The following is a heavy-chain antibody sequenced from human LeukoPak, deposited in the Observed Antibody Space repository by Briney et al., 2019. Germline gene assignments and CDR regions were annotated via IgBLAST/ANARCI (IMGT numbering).Heavy chain of an antibody. J-gene: IGHJ4*02. CDR3: ARDPYNSGDRVGYYFDY. V-gene: IGHV1-46*01. D-gene: IGHD1-20*01. CDR2: INPSGGST. CDR1: GYTFTIYY. Sequence: ASVKVSSKASGYTFTIYYMHWVRQAPGQGVEWMGVINPSGGSTSYAQKFQGRVTMTRDTSTSTVYMELSSLRSEDTAVYYCARDPYNSGDRVGYYFDYWGQGTLVTVSS.